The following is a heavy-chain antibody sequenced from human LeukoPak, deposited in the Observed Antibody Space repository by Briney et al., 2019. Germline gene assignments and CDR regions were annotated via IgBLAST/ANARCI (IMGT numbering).Heavy chain of an antibody. D-gene: IGHD1-26*01. CDR3: AMGTGSYYRQRSGRGNDAFDI. Sequence: GGSLRLSCAASGFTFDDYAMHWVRQAPGKGLEWVSGISWNSGSIGYADSVKGRFTISRDNAKNSLYLQMNSLRAEDTALYYCAMGTGSYYRQRSGRGNDAFDIWGQGTMVTVSS. V-gene: IGHV3-9*01. J-gene: IGHJ3*02. CDR2: ISWNSGSI. CDR1: GFTFDDYA.